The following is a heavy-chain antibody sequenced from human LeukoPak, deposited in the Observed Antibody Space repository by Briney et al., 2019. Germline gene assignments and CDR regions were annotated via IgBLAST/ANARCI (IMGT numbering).Heavy chain of an antibody. CDR2: IYYSGST. Sequence: ASQTLSLTCTVSGGSISSGSYYWGWIRQPPGKGLEWIGSIYYSGSTYYNPSLKSRVTISVDTSKNQFSLKLSSVTAADTAVYYCANAVTTDYGNYGGAFDYWGQGTLVTVSS. CDR3: ANAVTTDYGNYGGAFDY. D-gene: IGHD4-11*01. V-gene: IGHV4-39*01. CDR1: GGSISSGSYY. J-gene: IGHJ4*02.